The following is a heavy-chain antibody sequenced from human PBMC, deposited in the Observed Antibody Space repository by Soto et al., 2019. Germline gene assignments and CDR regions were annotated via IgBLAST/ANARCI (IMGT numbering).Heavy chain of an antibody. V-gene: IGHV4-4*02. CDR1: GGSISSSNW. CDR2: IYHSGST. Sequence: SETLSLTCAVSGGSISSSNWWSWVRQPPGKGLEWIGEIYHSGSTNYSPSLKSRVTISVDKSKNQFSLKLSSVTAADTAVYYCASVRGGYYYAMDVWGQGTTVT. CDR3: ASVRGGYYYAMDV. D-gene: IGHD3-10*02. J-gene: IGHJ6*02.